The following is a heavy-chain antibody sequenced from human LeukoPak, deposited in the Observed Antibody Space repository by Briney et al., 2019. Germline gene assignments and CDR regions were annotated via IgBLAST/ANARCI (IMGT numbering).Heavy chain of an antibody. V-gene: IGHV1-46*01. Sequence: ASVKVSCKASGYTFTSYYMHWVRQAPGQGLEWMGIINPSGGSTSYAQKFQGRVTMTRDTSTNTVYMELSSLRSEDTAVYYCARDRLNVLRFSPPDEYWGQGTLVTVSS. CDR1: GYTFTSYY. CDR2: INPSGGST. J-gene: IGHJ4*02. D-gene: IGHD3-3*01. CDR3: ARDRLNVLRFSPPDEY.